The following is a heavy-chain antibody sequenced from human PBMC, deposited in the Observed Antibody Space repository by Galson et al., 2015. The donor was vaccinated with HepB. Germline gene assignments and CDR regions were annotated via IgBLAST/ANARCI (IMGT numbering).Heavy chain of an antibody. CDR2: ISAYNGNT. V-gene: IGHV1-18*04. CDR3: ARVGYYYDSSGYYVYYFDY. D-gene: IGHD3-22*01. CDR1: GYTFTSYG. Sequence: SVKVSCKASGYTFTSYGISWVRKAPGQGLEWMGWISAYNGNTNYAQKLQGRVTMTTDTSTSTAYMELRSLRSDDTAVYYCARVGYYYDSSGYYVYYFDYWGQGTLVTVSS. J-gene: IGHJ4*02.